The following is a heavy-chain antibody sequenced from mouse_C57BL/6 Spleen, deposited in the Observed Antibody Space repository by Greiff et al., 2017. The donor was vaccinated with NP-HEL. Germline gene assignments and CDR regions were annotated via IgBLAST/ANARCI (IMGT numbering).Heavy chain of an antibody. Sequence: EVQLQQSGPELVKPGASVKISCKASGYSFTGYYMNWVKQSPEKSLEWIGEINPSTGGTTYNQKFKAKATLTVDKSSSTAYMQLKSLTSEDSAVYYCAREGYSYAMDYWGQGTSVTVSS. V-gene: IGHV1-42*01. CDR1: GYSFTGYY. CDR3: AREGYSYAMDY. D-gene: IGHD2-3*01. CDR2: INPSTGGT. J-gene: IGHJ4*01.